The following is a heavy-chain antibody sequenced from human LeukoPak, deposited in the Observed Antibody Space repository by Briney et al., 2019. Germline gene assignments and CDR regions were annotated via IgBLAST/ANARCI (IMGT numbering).Heavy chain of an antibody. CDR1: GGSFSGYY. J-gene: IGHJ4*02. D-gene: IGHD1/OR15-1a*01. CDR2: IYHSGTT. V-gene: IGHV4-34*01. Sequence: PSETLSLTCAVSGGSFSGYYWSWVRQPPGKGLEWIGNIYHSGTTYLNPSLPTRVTISVDTSKNQFSLQLYSVTAADTAVYYCARGEQPPVRDPIPFDYWGQGTLVSVSS. CDR3: ARGEQPPVRDPIPFDY.